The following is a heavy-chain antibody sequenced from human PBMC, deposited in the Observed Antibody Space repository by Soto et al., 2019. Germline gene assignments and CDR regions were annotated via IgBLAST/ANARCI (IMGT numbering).Heavy chain of an antibody. D-gene: IGHD6-13*01. J-gene: IGHJ4*02. CDR2: ISYDGSNK. V-gene: IGHV3-30*18. CDR1: GFTFSSYG. Sequence: PGGSLRLSCAASGFTFSSYGMHWVRQAPGKGLEWVAVISYDGSNKYYADSVKGRFTISRDNSKNTLYLQMNSLRAEDTAVYYCAKDYIAAAGINYFDYWGQGTLVTVSS. CDR3: AKDYIAAAGINYFDY.